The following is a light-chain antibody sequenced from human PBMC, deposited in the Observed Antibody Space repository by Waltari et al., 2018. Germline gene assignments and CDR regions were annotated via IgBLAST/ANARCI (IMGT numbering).Light chain of an antibody. CDR3: QQYSSSSS. Sequence: DIVMTQSPDFLAVSLGERATINCRSSRSLSSSSNNKISLAWYQQKPGLPPKLLIYWASPLESGVPDRVSGSGSGTDFTLTISSLQAEDVAIYYRQQYSSSSSFGTGTRVAI. J-gene: IGKJ3*01. CDR2: WAS. CDR1: RSLSSSSNNKIS. V-gene: IGKV4-1*01.